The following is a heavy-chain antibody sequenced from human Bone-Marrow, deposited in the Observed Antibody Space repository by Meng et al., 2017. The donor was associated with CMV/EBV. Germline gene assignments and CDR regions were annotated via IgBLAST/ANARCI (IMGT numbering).Heavy chain of an antibody. J-gene: IGHJ4*02. CDR1: GGSFSGYY. D-gene: IGHD3-3*01. CDR2: INHSGST. CDR3: ARAANYDFWSGYPYYFDY. Sequence: GSLRLSCAVYGGSFSGYYWSWIRQPPGKGLEWIGEINHSGSTNYNPSLKSRVTISVDTSKNQFSLKLSSVTAADTAVYYCARAANYDFWSGYPYYFDYWGQGTLVTVSS. V-gene: IGHV4-34*01.